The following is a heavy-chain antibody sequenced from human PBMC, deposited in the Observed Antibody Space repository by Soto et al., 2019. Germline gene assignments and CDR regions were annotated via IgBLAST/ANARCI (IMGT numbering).Heavy chain of an antibody. Sequence: RLSCAASGFTFSSSAMHWVRQAPGKGLEWVAVISYDGSNKYYADSVKGRFTISRDNSKNTLYLHMNSLRAEDTAVYYCAKSIAAPGDLYYRGQGTLVPVSA. J-gene: IGHJ4*02. CDR1: GFTFSSSA. CDR2: ISYDGSNK. D-gene: IGHD6-13*01. V-gene: IGHV3-30-3*02. CDR3: AKSIAAPGDLYY.